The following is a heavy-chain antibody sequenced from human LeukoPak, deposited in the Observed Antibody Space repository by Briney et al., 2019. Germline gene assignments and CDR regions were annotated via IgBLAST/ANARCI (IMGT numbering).Heavy chain of an antibody. V-gene: IGHV4-34*01. J-gene: IGHJ5*02. Sequence: PSETPSLTCAVYGGSFSGYYWSWIRQPPGKGLEWIGEINHSGSTNYNPSLKSRVTISVDTSKKQFSLKLSSVTAADTAVYYCARPYYYDSRIDPWGQGILVTVSS. CDR1: GGSFSGYY. D-gene: IGHD3-22*01. CDR2: INHSGST. CDR3: ARPYYYDSRIDP.